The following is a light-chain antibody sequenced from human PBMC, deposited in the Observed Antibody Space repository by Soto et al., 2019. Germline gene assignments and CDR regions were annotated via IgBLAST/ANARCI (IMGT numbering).Light chain of an antibody. CDR1: QTISSW. J-gene: IGKJ5*01. V-gene: IGKV1-39*01. Sequence: EIQMTQSPSTLSASVGDRVTITCRASQTISSWLAWYQQKPGKAPKLLIYAASSLQSGVPSRFSGSGSGTDFTLTISSLQPEDFATYYCQQSYSTPPITFGQGTRLEI. CDR2: AAS. CDR3: QQSYSTPPIT.